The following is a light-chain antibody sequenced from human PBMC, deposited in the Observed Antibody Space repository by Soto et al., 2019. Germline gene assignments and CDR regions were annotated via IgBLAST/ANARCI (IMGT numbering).Light chain of an antibody. CDR2: DVS. CDR1: SSDVGGYNY. Sequence: QSVLTQPASVSGSPRQSITISCTGTSSDVGGYNYVSWYQQHPGKAPKLMIYDVSNRPSGVSNRFSGSKSGNTASLTISGLQAEDEADYYCSSYTSSSTLDVFGTGTKSPS. CDR3: SSYTSSSTLDV. V-gene: IGLV2-14*01. J-gene: IGLJ1*01.